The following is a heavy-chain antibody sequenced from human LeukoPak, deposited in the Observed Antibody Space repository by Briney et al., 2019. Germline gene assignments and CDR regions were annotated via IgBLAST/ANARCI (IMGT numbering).Heavy chain of an antibody. CDR1: GFTFSSYW. J-gene: IGHJ4*02. V-gene: IGHV3-7*03. CDR2: IRQAGSEK. CDR3: AKKEGDYDFWSGYYTPWIFDY. Sequence: GGSLRLSCAASGFTFSSYWMSWVRQAPGKGLEWVANIRQAGSEKNYVDSVKGRFTISRDNAKNSLYLQMNSLRAEDTAVYYCAKKEGDYDFWSGYYTPWIFDYWGQGTLVTVSS. D-gene: IGHD3-3*01.